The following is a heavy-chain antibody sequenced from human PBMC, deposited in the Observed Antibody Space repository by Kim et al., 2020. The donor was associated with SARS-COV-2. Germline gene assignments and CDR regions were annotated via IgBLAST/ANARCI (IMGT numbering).Heavy chain of an antibody. CDR1: GGSISSYY. J-gene: IGHJ5*02. V-gene: IGHV4-59*13. CDR2: IYYSGST. CDR3: ARDNHEVPMVRGVSVDNWFDP. Sequence: SETLSLTCTVSGGSISSYYWSWIRQPPGKGLEWIGYIYYSGSTNYNPSLKSRVTISVDTSKNQFSLKLSSVTAADTAVYYCARDNHEVPMVRGVSVDNWFDPWGQGTLVTVSS. D-gene: IGHD3-10*01.